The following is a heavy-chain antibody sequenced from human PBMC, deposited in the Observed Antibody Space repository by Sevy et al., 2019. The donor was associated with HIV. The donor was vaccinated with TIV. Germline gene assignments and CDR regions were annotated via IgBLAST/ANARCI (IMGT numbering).Heavy chain of an antibody. J-gene: IGHJ5*02. D-gene: IGHD3-22*01. CDR2: LYYSGNT. CDR3: ARDYYDDRPRGFDP. CDR1: GDSISNSV. Sequence: SETLSLTCTVSGDSISNSVWSWIRQPPGKGLEWIGYLYYSGNTNYNPSLRTRVTISVDTYKNQFSLSLKSVTAADTAVYYCARDYYDDRPRGFDPWGQGTLVTVSS. V-gene: IGHV4-59*01.